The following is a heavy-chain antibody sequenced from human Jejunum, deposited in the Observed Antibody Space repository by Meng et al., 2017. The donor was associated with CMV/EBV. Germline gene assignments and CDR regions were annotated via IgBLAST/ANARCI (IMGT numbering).Heavy chain of an antibody. CDR1: GYTFTSYT. CDR2: INTNTANP. CDR3: ARLYCSGGSCYTIDY. V-gene: IGHV7-4-1*02. J-gene: IGHJ4*02. Sequence: QVQLVQVGSELKKPGASVKVSCKASGYTFTSYTMNWVRQAPGQGLEWMGWINTNTANPTYAQGFTGRFVFSLDTSVSTAYLQISSLKAADTAVYYCARLYCSGGSCYTIDYWGQGTLVTVSS. D-gene: IGHD2-15*01.